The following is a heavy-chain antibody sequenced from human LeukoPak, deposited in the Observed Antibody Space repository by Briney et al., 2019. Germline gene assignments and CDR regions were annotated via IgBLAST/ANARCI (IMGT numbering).Heavy chain of an antibody. Sequence: GASVKVSCKASGYIFSDYCLHWVRQAPGQGLEWMGWINPNSGGTNYAQKFQGRITMTGDTSTAYLELSRLRSDDTAVYYCARDLGSTVIVGGDAFDLWGQGTMVTVSS. V-gene: IGHV1-2*02. J-gene: IGHJ3*01. D-gene: IGHD2/OR15-2a*01. CDR1: GYIFSDYC. CDR3: ARDLGSTVIVGGDAFDL. CDR2: INPNSGGT.